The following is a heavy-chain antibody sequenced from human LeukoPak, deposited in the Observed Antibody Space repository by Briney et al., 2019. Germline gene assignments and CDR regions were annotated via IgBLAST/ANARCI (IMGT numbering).Heavy chain of an antibody. CDR3: ARGERWLLEFDY. CDR2: IYYSGST. CDR1: GGSISTSNYY. D-gene: IGHD5-24*01. V-gene: IGHV4-61*05. Sequence: KASETLSLTCTVSGGSISTSNYYWGWIRQPPGKGLEWIGYIYYSGSTNYNPSLKSRVTISVDTSKNQFSLKLSSVTAADTAVYYCARGERWLLEFDYWGQGTLVTVSS. J-gene: IGHJ4*02.